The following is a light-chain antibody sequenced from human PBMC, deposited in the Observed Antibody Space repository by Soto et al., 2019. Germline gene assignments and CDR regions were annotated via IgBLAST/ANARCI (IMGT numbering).Light chain of an antibody. V-gene: IGKV3-20*01. CDR2: DAS. Sequence: EIVLTQSPGTLSLSPGERATLSCRASQSVRGYLAWYQQKPGQAPRLLMYDASNRASGIPARFSGSGPGTDYTLTISRVEPEDFAVYYCQQYGSSPGTFGQGTKVDIK. CDR3: QQYGSSPGT. CDR1: QSVRGY. J-gene: IGKJ1*01.